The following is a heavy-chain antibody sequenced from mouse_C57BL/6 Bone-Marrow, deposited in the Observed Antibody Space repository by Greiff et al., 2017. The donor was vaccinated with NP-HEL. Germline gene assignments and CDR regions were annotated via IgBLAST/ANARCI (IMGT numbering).Heavy chain of an antibody. D-gene: IGHD2-4*01. CDR3: ARRRLRWYFEV. V-gene: IGHV1-64*01. CDR2: IHPNSGST. Sequence: QVQLQQPGAELVKPGASVKLSCKASGYTFTSYWMHWVKQRPGQGLEWIGMIHPNSGSTNYNEKLKSKATLTVDKSSSTAYMQLSSLTSEDSAVYYCARRRLRWYFEVWGTGTTVTVSS. J-gene: IGHJ1*03. CDR1: GYTFTSYW.